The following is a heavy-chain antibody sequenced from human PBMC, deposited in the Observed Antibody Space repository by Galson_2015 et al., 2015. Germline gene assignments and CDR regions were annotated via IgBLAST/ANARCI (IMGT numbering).Heavy chain of an antibody. CDR2: ISSSSSYI. CDR3: ARDNDYGRTEILYYFDY. Sequence: SLRLSCAASGFTFSSYSMNWVRQAPGKGLEWVSSISSSSSYIYYADSVKGRFTISRDNAKNSLYLQMNSLRAEDTAVYYCARDNDYGRTEILYYFDYWGQGTLVTVSS. CDR1: GFTFSSYS. J-gene: IGHJ4*02. V-gene: IGHV3-21*01. D-gene: IGHD4-17*01.